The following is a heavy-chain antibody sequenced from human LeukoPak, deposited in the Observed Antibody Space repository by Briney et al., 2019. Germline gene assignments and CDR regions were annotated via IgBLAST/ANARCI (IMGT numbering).Heavy chain of an antibody. CDR2: IYYSGST. CDR3: ARQNVVVIDY. CDR1: GGSISSYY. J-gene: IGHJ4*02. Sequence: SETLSLTCTVSGGSISSYYWSWLRQPPGKGLEWIGYIYYSGSTNYSPSLKSRVTISVDTSKNQFSLKLSSVTAADTAVYYCARQNVVVIDYWGQGTLVTVSS. D-gene: IGHD3-22*01. V-gene: IGHV4-59*08.